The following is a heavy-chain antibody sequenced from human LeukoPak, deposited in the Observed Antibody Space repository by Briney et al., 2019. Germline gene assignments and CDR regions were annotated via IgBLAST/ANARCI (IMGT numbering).Heavy chain of an antibody. CDR3: ARESCSGGDCYSYFEY. CDR2: ISSSSSYI. J-gene: IGHJ4*02. CDR1: GFTFSSYA. Sequence: GGSLRFSCAASGFTFSSYAMSWVRQAPGKGLEWVSSISSSSSYIYYAHSVRGRFTVSRDNAKNSLYLQMNSLRAEDTGVYYCARESCSGGDCYSYFEYWGQGTLVTVSS. V-gene: IGHV3-21*01. D-gene: IGHD2-15*01.